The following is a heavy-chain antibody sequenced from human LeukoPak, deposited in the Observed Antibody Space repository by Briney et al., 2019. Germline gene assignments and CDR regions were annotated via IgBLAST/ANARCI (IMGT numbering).Heavy chain of an antibody. D-gene: IGHD2-21*01. CDR2: VSNSGAAT. CDR3: AKEAFRPALLDF. Sequence: GGSLRLSCAASGFTFSLSAMTWVRQPPGKGLEWVATVSNSGAATYYADSVKGRFSNSRDNSKNTVSLEMSNLRTDDTAIYYCAKEAFRPALLDFWGQGSLVTVSS. V-gene: IGHV3-23*01. J-gene: IGHJ4*02. CDR1: GFTFSLSA.